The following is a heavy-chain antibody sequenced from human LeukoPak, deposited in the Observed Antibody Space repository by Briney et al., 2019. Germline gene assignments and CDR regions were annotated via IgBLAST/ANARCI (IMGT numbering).Heavy chain of an antibody. D-gene: IGHD3-10*01. V-gene: IGHV4-59*08. J-gene: IGHJ4*02. CDR2: IYYSGST. CDR3: ARLLWFGENHFDY. Sequence: SETLSVTCTVSGGSISSYYWSWIRQPPGKGLEWIGYIYYSGSTNYNPSLKSRVTISVDTSKNQFSLKLSSVTAADTAVYYCARLLWFGENHFDYWGQGTLVTVSS. CDR1: GGSISSYY.